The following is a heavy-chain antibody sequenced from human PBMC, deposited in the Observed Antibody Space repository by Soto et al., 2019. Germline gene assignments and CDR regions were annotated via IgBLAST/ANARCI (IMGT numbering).Heavy chain of an antibody. J-gene: IGHJ4*02. CDR2: ITGSGGSA. CDR1: GFPFSSYA. V-gene: IGHV3-23*01. CDR3: AKGSHWNAPYCFHY. Sequence: GGSLRLSCAASGFPFSSYAVSWVRQAPGKGLQWVSAITGSGGSAYYANSVQGRFTISRDNSNNTLYLQMNSLRAEDTALYYCAKGSHWNAPYCFHYWGQGTLVTVSS. D-gene: IGHD1-1*01.